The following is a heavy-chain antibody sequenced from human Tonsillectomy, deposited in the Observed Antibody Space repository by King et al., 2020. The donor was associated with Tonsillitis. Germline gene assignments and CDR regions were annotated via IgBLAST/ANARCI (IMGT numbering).Heavy chain of an antibody. D-gene: IGHD6-13*01. CDR1: GDSISSFY. V-gene: IGHV4-59*08. CDR3: ARALYSSSHYNWFDP. CDR2: IYYTGST. J-gene: IGHJ5*02. Sequence: VQLQESGPGLVKPSETLSLTCTVSGDSISSFYWSWIRQPPGKGLEWIGYIYYTGSTNYNPSLKSRVTISVDTSKSQFSLKLYSVTAADTAVYYCARALYSSSHYNWFDPWGQGTLVTVSS.